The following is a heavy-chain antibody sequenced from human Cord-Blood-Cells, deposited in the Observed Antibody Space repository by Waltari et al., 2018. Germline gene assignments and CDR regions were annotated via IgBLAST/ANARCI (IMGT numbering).Heavy chain of an antibody. CDR3: ARSRTDAFDI. V-gene: IGHV1-2*02. CDR1: GYTFTGSY. CDR2: INPNSGGT. Sequence: QVQLVQSGAEVKKPGASVKASCTASGYTFTGSYITWVRQAPGQGLEWMGWINPNSGGTNYAQKFQGRVTMTRDTSISTAYMELSRLRSDDTAVYYCARSRTDAFDIWGQGTMVTVSS. J-gene: IGHJ3*02.